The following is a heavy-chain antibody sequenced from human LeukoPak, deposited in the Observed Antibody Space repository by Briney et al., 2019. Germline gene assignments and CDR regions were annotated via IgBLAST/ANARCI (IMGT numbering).Heavy chain of an antibody. CDR2: IYSGGRT. V-gene: IGHV3-53*01. Sequence: PPGGSLRLSCATSGVSGFTVSSNYMSWVRQAPGKGLEWVSVIYSGGRTYYADSVKGRFIISRDDSKNTLYLQMNSLRAEDTAVYYCARDLGYYGSGSFDYWGQGTLVTVSS. CDR3: ARDLGYYGSGSFDY. J-gene: IGHJ4*02. D-gene: IGHD3-10*01. CDR1: GVSGFTVSSNY.